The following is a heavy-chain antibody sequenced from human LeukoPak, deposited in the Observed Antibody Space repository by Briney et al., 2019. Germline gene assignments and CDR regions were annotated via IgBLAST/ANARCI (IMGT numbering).Heavy chain of an antibody. CDR3: ARSTYPGLDWFDP. V-gene: IGHV4-30-2*01. J-gene: IGHJ5*02. Sequence: SETLSLTCAVSGVSISSGGYSWSWIRQPPGKGLEWIGYIYHSGSTYYNPSLKSRVTISVDRSKNQFSLKLSSVTAADTAVYYCARSTYPGLDWFDPWGQGTLVTVSS. CDR1: GVSISSGGYS. CDR2: IYHSGST. D-gene: IGHD5-12*01.